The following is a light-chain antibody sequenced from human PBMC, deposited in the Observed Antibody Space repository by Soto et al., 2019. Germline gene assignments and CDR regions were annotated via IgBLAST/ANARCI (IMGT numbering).Light chain of an antibody. CDR3: QHYGSSPPFT. J-gene: IGKJ3*01. Sequence: EIVLTQSPGTLSLSPGERATLSCRASQSVSNSKIAWYQQKPGQAPRLLIYGVSSRVSGTPERFSGSGSGTDFTLTISRLEPEDFAVYSCQHYGSSPPFTFGPGTTVDIK. CDR1: QSVSNSK. CDR2: GVS. V-gene: IGKV3-20*01.